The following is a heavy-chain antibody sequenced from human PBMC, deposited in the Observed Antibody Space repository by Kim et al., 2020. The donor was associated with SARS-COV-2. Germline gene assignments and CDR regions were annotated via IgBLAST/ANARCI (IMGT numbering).Heavy chain of an antibody. CDR3: IRGSSSSFDD. J-gene: IGHJ4*02. D-gene: IGHD6-13*01. Sequence: GGSLRLSCAASGFTFSTYWMHWVRQAPGKGLVWVSRINSDGSIRKYADSVKGRFTISRDNAKNTLYLQMNSLRAEDTAVYYCIRGSSSSFDDWGQGTLVTVSS. CDR1: GFTFSTYW. CDR2: INSDGSIR. V-gene: IGHV3-74*01.